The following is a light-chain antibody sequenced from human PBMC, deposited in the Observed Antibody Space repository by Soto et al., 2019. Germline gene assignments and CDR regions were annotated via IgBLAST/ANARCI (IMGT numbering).Light chain of an antibody. J-gene: IGLJ3*02. CDR2: LNSDGSH. CDR1: SGHSNYA. Sequence: QSVLTQSPSASASLGASVKLTCTLSSGHSNYAIAWHQQQPEKGPRYLMKLNSDGSHSKGDGIPYRFSGSSSGAERYLTISSLQAEDEADYCCQTWGTGIWVFGGGTQLTVL. V-gene: IGLV4-69*01. CDR3: QTWGTGIWV.